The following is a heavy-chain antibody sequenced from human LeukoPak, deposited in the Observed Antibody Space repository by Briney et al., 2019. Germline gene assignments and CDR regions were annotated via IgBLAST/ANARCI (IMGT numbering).Heavy chain of an antibody. Sequence: GGSLRLSCAASGFTFISYGMHWVRQAPGKGLEWVAVIWYDGSNKYHADSVKGRFTISRDNSKNTLYLQMNSLRAEDTAVYYCARDRVVRGVMDYYGMDVWGQGTTVTVSS. CDR2: IWYDGSNK. D-gene: IGHD3-10*01. V-gene: IGHV3-33*01. CDR3: ARDRVVRGVMDYYGMDV. J-gene: IGHJ6*02. CDR1: GFTFISYG.